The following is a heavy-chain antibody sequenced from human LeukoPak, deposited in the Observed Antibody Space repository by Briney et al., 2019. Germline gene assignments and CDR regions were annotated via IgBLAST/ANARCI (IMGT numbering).Heavy chain of an antibody. CDR2: ISYSGNT. CDR1: GDSISTRSYY. Sequence: TSETLSLTCTVSGDSISTRSYYWGWIRQPPGKGLEWIGSISYSGNTYYNPSLKSRVTISVDTSKNQFSLNLSSVTAADTAVYYCARHGPYLGRLGWFDPWGQGTLVTVSS. J-gene: IGHJ5*02. V-gene: IGHV4-39*01. D-gene: IGHD1-26*01. CDR3: ARHGPYLGRLGWFDP.